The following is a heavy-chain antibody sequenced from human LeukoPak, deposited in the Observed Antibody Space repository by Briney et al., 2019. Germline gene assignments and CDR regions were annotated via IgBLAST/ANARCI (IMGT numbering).Heavy chain of an antibody. J-gene: IGHJ4*02. CDR2: ISVGDGNT. CDR3: ARGYSGVVPAAHPDF. Sequence: ASVKVSCKASGYTLTTYAMHWVRQAPGQRLEWMGWISVGDGNTKYSQKFQGRVTITRDTSASTAYMELTSLISEDTAVYYCARGYSGVVPAAHPDFWGQGTLVTVSS. D-gene: IGHD2-2*01. CDR1: GYTLTTYA. V-gene: IGHV1-3*01.